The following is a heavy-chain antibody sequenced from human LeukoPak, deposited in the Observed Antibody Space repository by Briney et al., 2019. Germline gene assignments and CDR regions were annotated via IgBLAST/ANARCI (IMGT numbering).Heavy chain of an antibody. Sequence: QTGRSLRLSCAASGFTFSTYTMHWVRQAPGKGLEWVALISHDGSDKYYADSLKGRFTISRDNSKNTLYLQMNSLRPEDTAVYYCARDHSHHIRYFDWLWPFDVWGQGTLVTVSS. CDR2: ISHDGSDK. D-gene: IGHD3-9*01. CDR1: GFTFSTYT. J-gene: IGHJ3*01. CDR3: ARDHSHHIRYFDWLWPFDV. V-gene: IGHV3-30-3*01.